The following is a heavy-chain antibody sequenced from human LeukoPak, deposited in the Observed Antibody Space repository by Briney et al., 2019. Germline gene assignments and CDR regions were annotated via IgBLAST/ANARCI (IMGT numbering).Heavy chain of an antibody. J-gene: IGHJ4*02. CDR3: ARVGDYALKD. CDR1: GGSISSYY. CDR2: IYTSGST. D-gene: IGHD3-16*01. Sequence: PSETLSLTCTVSGGSISSYYWSWIRQPAGKGLEWLGRIYTSGSTNYNPSLKSRVSMSVDTSKNQCTLKLSSVTAADTAVYYCARVGDYALKDWGQGTLVTVSS. V-gene: IGHV4-4*07.